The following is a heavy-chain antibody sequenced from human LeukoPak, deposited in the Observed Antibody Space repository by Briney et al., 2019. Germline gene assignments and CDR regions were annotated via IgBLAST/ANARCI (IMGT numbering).Heavy chain of an antibody. D-gene: IGHD6-19*01. Sequence: PGGSLRLSCAASGFTVSSNYMSWVRQAPGKGLEWVSVIYSGGNTYYADSVKGRFTISRDNSKNTMYLQMNSLRAEDTAVYYCARSSGWYLYYYYYGMDVWGQGTTVTVSS. V-gene: IGHV3-53*01. CDR1: GFTVSSNY. CDR2: IYSGGNT. CDR3: ARSSGWYLYYYYYGMDV. J-gene: IGHJ6*02.